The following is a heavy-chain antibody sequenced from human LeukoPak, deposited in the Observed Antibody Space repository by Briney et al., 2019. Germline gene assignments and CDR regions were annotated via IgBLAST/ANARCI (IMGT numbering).Heavy chain of an antibody. CDR3: ARLRIGYCSSTSCYGYYYYYMDV. J-gene: IGHJ6*03. CDR2: INHSGST. CDR1: GGSFSGYY. D-gene: IGHD2-2*01. Sequence: SETLSLTCAVYGGSFSGYYWSWIRQPPGKGLEWIGVINHSGSTNYNPSLKSRVTISVYTSKNQFSLKLSSVTAADTAVYYCARLRIGYCSSTSCYGYYYYYMDVWGKGTTVTVSS. V-gene: IGHV4-34*01.